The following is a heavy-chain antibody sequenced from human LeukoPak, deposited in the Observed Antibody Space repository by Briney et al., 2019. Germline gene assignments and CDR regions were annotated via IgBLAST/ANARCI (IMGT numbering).Heavy chain of an antibody. D-gene: IGHD6-19*01. CDR1: GFTFGSYA. J-gene: IGHJ4*02. Sequence: GGSLRLSCAASGFTFGSYAMSWVRQAPGKGLEWVSGIGGSGGSTEYADSVKGRFTISRDNSKNTLYLQMNSLRAEDTAVYYCAKDRLRIAVAGYFDYWGQGTLVTVSS. V-gene: IGHV3-23*01. CDR3: AKDRLRIAVAGYFDY. CDR2: IGGSGGST.